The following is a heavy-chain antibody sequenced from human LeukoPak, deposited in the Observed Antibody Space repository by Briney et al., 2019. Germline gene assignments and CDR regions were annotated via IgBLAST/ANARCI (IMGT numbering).Heavy chain of an antibody. V-gene: IGHV3-7*01. D-gene: IGHD3-16*02. CDR1: GGSFSGYY. Sequence: PSETLSLTCAVYGGSFSGYYWSWIRQPPGKGLEWVANIKQDGSEKYYVDSVKGRFTISRDNAKNSLYLQMNSLRAEDTAVYYCAREIRMARVWGSYRYPDYWGQGTLVTVSS. CDR3: AREIRMARVWGSYRYPDY. CDR2: IKQDGSEK. J-gene: IGHJ4*02.